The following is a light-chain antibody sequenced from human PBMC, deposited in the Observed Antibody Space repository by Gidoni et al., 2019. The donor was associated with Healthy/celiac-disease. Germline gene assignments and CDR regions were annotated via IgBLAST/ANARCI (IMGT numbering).Light chain of an antibody. CDR1: QSLLHSNGYNY. J-gene: IGKJ4*01. CDR3: MQALQTPLT. CDR2: LGS. V-gene: IGKV2-28*01. Sequence: DIVMTQSPLSLSISCRSSQSLLHSNGYNYLDWYLQKPGQSPQLLIYLGSNRASGVPDRFSGSGSGTDFTLKISRVEAEDVGVYYCMQALQTPLTFGGGTKVEIK.